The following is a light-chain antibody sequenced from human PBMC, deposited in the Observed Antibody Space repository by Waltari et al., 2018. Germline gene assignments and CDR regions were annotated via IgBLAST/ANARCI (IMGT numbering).Light chain of an antibody. CDR1: SSDIGDYNF. CDR3: SSHAGSWV. V-gene: IGLV2-8*01. J-gene: IGLJ3*02. Sequence: QSALTQPPSASGSPGQSVPISCTGTSSDIGDYNFVSWYQQHPGKAPKVLIYEVSKRPAWVPVRCSGSTSGNPASLTVAGLQAEDEADYYCSSHAGSWVCGGGTKLTVL. CDR2: EVS.